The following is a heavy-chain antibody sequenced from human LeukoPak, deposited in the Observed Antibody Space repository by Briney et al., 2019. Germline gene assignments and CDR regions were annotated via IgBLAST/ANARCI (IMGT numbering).Heavy chain of an antibody. CDR3: TTDAAVAGHYYYYYMDV. CDR1: GFTFSGSA. CDR2: IRSKANSYAT. D-gene: IGHD6-19*01. Sequence: GGSLRLSCAASGFTFSGSAMHWVRQASGKGLEWVGRIRSKANSYATAYAASVKGRFTISRDDSKNTAYLQMNSLKTEDTAVYYCTTDAAVAGHYYYYYMDVWGKGTTVTVSS. V-gene: IGHV3-73*01. J-gene: IGHJ6*03.